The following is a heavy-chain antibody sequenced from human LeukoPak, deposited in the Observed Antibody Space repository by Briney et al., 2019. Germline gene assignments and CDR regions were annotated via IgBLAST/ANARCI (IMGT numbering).Heavy chain of an antibody. Sequence: SETLSLTCTVSGGSIGTYYWSWIRQPPGKGLEWIGYIYYSGIANYKPSLTSRVTMSVDTSKHQFSLKLSSVTAADTAVYYCAREGDTSKFDYWGQGTLVTVSP. CDR3: AREGDTSKFDY. D-gene: IGHD2-21*02. CDR1: GGSIGTYY. J-gene: IGHJ4*02. V-gene: IGHV4-59*01. CDR2: IYYSGIA.